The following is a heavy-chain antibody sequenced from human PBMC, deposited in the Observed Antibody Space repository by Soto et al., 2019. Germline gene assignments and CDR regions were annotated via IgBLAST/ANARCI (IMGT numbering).Heavy chain of an antibody. J-gene: IGHJ5*02. CDR2: IYYSGST. Sequence: SETLSLTCTVSGGSVSSGSYYWSWIRQPPGKGLEWIGYIYYSGSTNYNTSLKSRVTISVDTSKNHFSLKLSSVTAADTSVYYCARAKAPLYSSSWYWFDPWGQGTLVTVSS. CDR3: ARAKAPLYSSSWYWFDP. V-gene: IGHV4-61*01. CDR1: GGSVSSGSYY. D-gene: IGHD6-13*01.